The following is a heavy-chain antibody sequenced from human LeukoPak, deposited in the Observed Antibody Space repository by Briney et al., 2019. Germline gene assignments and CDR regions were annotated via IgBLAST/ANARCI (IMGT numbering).Heavy chain of an antibody. CDR1: GGSITNYY. CDR3: ARQRYSWSYYFDS. J-gene: IGHJ4*02. Sequence: SETLSLTCTVSGGSITNYYWSWIRQPLGKGLAWLGYIYYSGSTNYNPSLKSRVTISVDTSENQFSLRLTSVTAADTAVYYCARQRYSWSYYFDSWGQGSLATVSS. D-gene: IGHD1-26*01. CDR2: IYYSGST. V-gene: IGHV4-59*08.